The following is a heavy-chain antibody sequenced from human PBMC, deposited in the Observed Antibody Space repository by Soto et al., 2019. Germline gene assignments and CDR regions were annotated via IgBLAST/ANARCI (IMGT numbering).Heavy chain of an antibody. CDR3: AKHSIIGSPLYVLDV. CDR2: IFPSDSDT. J-gene: IGHJ6*02. D-gene: IGHD3-10*01. CDR1: GYIFNNHW. Sequence: PGESLKISCKASGYIFNNHWIGWVRQMPGKGLEWMGIIFPSDSDTRYSPSFQGQVTISADKSITTAYLQLSSLKASDTAKYYRAKHSIIGSPLYVLDVLGQVTTVTVCS. V-gene: IGHV5-51*01.